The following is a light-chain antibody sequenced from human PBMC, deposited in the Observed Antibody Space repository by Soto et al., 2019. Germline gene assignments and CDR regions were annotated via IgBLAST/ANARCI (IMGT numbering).Light chain of an antibody. J-gene: IGKJ2*01. V-gene: IGKV3-11*01. CDR2: DAS. CDR3: QQRSNWLYT. Sequence: EIVLTQSPATLSLSPGERATLSCRASQSVSSYLAWYQQKPGQAPRLLIYDASNRATGIPARFSGSGSGTDFTLTISSLEPEDFAVYYCQQRSNWLYTFGQGTKVDI. CDR1: QSVSSY.